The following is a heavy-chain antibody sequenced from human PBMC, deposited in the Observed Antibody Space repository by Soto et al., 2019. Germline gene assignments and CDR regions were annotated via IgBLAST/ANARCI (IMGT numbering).Heavy chain of an antibody. CDR1: GFSLSTSGVG. CDR3: AHSWWSGAAARLFDY. V-gene: IGHV2-5*02. D-gene: IGHD3-3*01. Sequence: QITFKESGPTLVKPTQTLTLTCTFSGFSLSTSGVGVGCIRQPPGKALEWLALIYWDDDKRYSPSLKSRLTIXXDXYXXPVVLTRTNMDPVDTATYYCAHSWWSGAAARLFDYWGQGSLVTVSS. J-gene: IGHJ4*02. CDR2: IYWDDDK.